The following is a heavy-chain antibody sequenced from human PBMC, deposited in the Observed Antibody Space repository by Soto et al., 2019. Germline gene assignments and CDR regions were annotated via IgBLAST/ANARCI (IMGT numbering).Heavy chain of an antibody. V-gene: IGHV4-30-4*01. J-gene: IGHJ4*02. CDR1: GGSISSGDYY. CDR3: ASEPQGVVTDY. CDR2: IYYSGST. Sequence: SETLSLTCTVSGGSISSGDYYWSWIRQPPGKGLEWIGYIYYSGSTYYNPSLKGRVTISVDTSKNQFSLKLSSVTAADTAVYYCASEPQGVVTDYWGQGTLVTVYS. D-gene: IGHD3-3*01.